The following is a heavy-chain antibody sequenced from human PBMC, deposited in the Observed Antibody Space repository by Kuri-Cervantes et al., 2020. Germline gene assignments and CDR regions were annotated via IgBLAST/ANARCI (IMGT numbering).Heavy chain of an antibody. CDR1: GGSISSSSYY. CDR2: IYYSGST. CDR3: ARLWLEWTFDY. D-gene: IGHD3-3*01. Sequence: GSLRLSCTVSGGSISSSSYYWGWIRQPPGKGLEWIGSIYYSGSTYYNPSLKSRVTISVDTSKNQFSLKLSSVTAADTAVYYYARLWLEWTFDYWGQGTLVTVSS. J-gene: IGHJ4*02. V-gene: IGHV4-39*01.